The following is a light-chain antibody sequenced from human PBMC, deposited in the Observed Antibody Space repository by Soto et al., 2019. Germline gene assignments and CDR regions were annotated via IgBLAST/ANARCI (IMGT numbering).Light chain of an antibody. CDR1: SSDIGAYNY. V-gene: IGLV2-14*01. CDR2: EVS. J-gene: IGLJ1*01. CDR3: SSYTSSSTLV. Sequence: QSALTQPASVSGSPRQSITISCTGTSSDIGAYNYVSWYQQHPGKAPKLMIYEVSNRPSGVSNRFSGSKSGNTASLTISGLQAEDEADYYCSSYTSSSTLVFGTGTKVTVL.